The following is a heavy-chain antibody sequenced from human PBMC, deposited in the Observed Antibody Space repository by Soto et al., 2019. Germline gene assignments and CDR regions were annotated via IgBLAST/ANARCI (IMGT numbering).Heavy chain of an antibody. CDR2: IDSSGGNK. CDR3: AKDSDVWRGYYTANDY. D-gene: IGHD3-3*01. CDR1: GCTLSDNT. V-gene: IGHV3-23*01. J-gene: IGHJ4*02. Sequence: SYASAGCTLSDNTTLLLHTARGKGVEWVSGIDSSGGNKYYADSVKGRFTISRDNSKNTLYLQMNSLRAEDTAVYYCAKDSDVWRGYYTANDYWGQGTLVTVSS.